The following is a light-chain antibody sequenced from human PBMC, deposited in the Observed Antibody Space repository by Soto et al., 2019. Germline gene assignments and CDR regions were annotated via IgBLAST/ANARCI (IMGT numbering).Light chain of an antibody. Sequence: QSVLTQPPSASETPGQRVTISCSGSSSNIGSNTVSWYQQLPGTAPKLLIHNNDERPSGVPDRFSGSKSGTSASLAISGLRSDDEADYYCAAWDDSLNGVVFGGGTKLTVL. CDR2: NND. CDR1: SSNIGSNT. J-gene: IGLJ2*01. CDR3: AAWDDSLNGVV. V-gene: IGLV1-44*01.